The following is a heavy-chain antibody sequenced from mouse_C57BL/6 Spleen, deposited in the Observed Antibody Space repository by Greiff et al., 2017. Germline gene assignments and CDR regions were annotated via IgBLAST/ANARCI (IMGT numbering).Heavy chain of an antibody. Sequence: VQLKQSGPVLVKPGPSVKISCKASGFTFTDYYMHWVKQSHGKSLEWIGLVYPYNGGTSYTQMFKGKATLTVDTSSSTAYMELNSLTSEDSAVYYCARVNDYDGYYYAMDYWGQGTSVTVSS. D-gene: IGHD2-4*01. CDR2: VYPYNGGT. V-gene: IGHV1-36*01. CDR1: GFTFTDYY. CDR3: ARVNDYDGYYYAMDY. J-gene: IGHJ4*01.